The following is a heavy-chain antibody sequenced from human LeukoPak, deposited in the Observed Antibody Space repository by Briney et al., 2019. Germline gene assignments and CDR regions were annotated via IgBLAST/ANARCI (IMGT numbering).Heavy chain of an antibody. CDR2: IIPIFGTA. D-gene: IGHD2-15*01. V-gene: IGHV1-69*13. Sequence: GASVKVSCKASGGTFSSYAISWVRQAPGQGLEWMGGIIPIFGTANYAQKFQGRVTITADESTSTAYMELSSLRSEDTAVYYCARTKLPDSGYYYYYMDVWGKGTTVTISS. J-gene: IGHJ6*03. CDR1: GGTFSSYA. CDR3: ARTKLPDSGYYYYYMDV.